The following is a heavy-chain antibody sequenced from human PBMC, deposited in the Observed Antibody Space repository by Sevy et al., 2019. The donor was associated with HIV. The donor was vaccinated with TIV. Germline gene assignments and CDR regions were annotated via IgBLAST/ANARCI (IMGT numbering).Heavy chain of an antibody. CDR1: GFTFSNFR. CDR3: VRAVGGADAY. D-gene: IGHD2-21*02. CDR2: INQDGSNI. J-gene: IGHJ4*02. V-gene: IGHV3-7*04. Sequence: GGSLRLSCAASGFTFSNFRMSWVRQAPGKGLEWVANINQDGSNIYYVHSVKGRFSISRDNTENSVYLQMNGLRAEDTAVYYCVRAVGGADAYWGQGTLVTVSS.